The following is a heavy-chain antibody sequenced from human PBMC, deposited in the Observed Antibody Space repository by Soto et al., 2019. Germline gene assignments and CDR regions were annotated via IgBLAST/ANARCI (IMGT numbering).Heavy chain of an antibody. CDR3: TRQGGRGIVVVVAARKAFDI. CDR1: GGSISSSRYY. D-gene: IGHD2-15*01. Sequence: PXETLSLSVTVSGGSISSSRYYWGWIRQPPGKVLEWIGSVYYSGTTYYNPSLKSRVTISVDTSKNQFSPKLSSVTAAETAVYYCTRQGGRGIVVVVAARKAFDIWGQGTMVTVSS. J-gene: IGHJ3*02. V-gene: IGHV4-39*01. CDR2: VYYSGTT.